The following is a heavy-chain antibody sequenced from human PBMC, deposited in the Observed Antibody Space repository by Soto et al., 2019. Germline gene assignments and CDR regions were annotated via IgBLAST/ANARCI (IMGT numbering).Heavy chain of an antibody. Sequence: PGGSLRLSCAASGFTFSSYWMSWVRQAPGKGLEWVANVKQDGSEKYYVDSVKGRFTISRDNAKNSLYLQMNSLRAEDTAVYYCAREVLEYSSSWDYWGQGTLVTVSS. CDR1: GFTFSSYW. J-gene: IGHJ4*02. D-gene: IGHD6-6*01. CDR3: AREVLEYSSSWDY. V-gene: IGHV3-7*01. CDR2: VKQDGSEK.